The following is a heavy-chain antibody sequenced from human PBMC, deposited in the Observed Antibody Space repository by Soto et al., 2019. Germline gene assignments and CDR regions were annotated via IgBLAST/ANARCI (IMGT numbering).Heavy chain of an antibody. CDR2: ISGSGAYT. V-gene: IGHV3-23*01. CDR1: GFTFNNYA. CDR3: AKSGSGYYKLIDY. D-gene: IGHD5-12*01. J-gene: IGHJ4*02. Sequence: GGSLRLSCAASGFTFNNYAMSSVRPAPGKGLERVPGISGSGAYTYFAACVRGRFTITRDNSKNTLFLQMSSVRAEETAIYYCAKSGSGYYKLIDYWGQGTLVTVSS.